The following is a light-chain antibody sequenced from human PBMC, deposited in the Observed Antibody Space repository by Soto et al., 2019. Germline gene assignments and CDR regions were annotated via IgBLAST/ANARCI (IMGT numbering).Light chain of an antibody. V-gene: IGKV3-15*01. CDR3: QQDNNWWT. Sequence: EIVMTQSPATLSVSPGERATLSCRASQSVSSNLAWYQQKPGQAPRLLIYGASTRATGIPARFSGSGSGTEFTLTISSLQSADFAVYYCQQDNNWWTFGQGTKVEIK. J-gene: IGKJ1*01. CDR1: QSVSSN. CDR2: GAS.